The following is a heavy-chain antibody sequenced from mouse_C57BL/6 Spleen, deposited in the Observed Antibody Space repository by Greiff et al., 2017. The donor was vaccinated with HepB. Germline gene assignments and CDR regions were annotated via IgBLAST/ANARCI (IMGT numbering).Heavy chain of an antibody. CDR3: ARRSVHGSSLFDY. Sequence: QVQLKQPGAELVKPGASVKLSCKASGYTFTSYWMHWVKQRPGRGLEWIGRIDPNSGGTKYNEKFKSKATLTVDKPSSTAYMQLSSLTSEDSAVYYCARRSVHGSSLFDYWGQGTTLTVSS. V-gene: IGHV1-72*01. CDR1: GYTFTSYW. J-gene: IGHJ2*01. CDR2: IDPNSGGT. D-gene: IGHD1-1*01.